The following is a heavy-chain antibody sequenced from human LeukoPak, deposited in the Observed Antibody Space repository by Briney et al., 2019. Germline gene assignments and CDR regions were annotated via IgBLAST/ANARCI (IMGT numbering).Heavy chain of an antibody. CDR1: GGSISTSSYY. D-gene: IGHD6-19*01. CDR3: ARVNKQWLDRYYYYYYMDV. CDR2: IFYSGST. V-gene: IGHV4-39*07. J-gene: IGHJ6*03. Sequence: SETLSLTCTVSGGSISTSSYYWGWVRQPPGKGLEWIGNIFYSGSTYYSPSLKSRVTISLDTSRNRFSLKLSSVTAADTAVYYCARVNKQWLDRYYYYYYMDVWGKGTTVTVSS.